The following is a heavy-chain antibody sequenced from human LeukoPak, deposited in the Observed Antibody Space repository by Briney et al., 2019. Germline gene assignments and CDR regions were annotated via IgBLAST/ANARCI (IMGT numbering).Heavy chain of an antibody. CDR1: GFTFSSYA. J-gene: IGHJ4*02. CDR2: ISYDGSIK. V-gene: IGHV3-30-3*01. Sequence: WGSLRLSCAASGFTFSSYAMHWVRQAPGKGLEWVAVISYDGSIKYYADSVNGRFTISRDNSKNTLDLQMNSLRAEDTAVYYCAKEGKVTTVTYFDSWGEGTLVTVSS. D-gene: IGHD4-17*01. CDR3: AKEGKVTTVTYFDS.